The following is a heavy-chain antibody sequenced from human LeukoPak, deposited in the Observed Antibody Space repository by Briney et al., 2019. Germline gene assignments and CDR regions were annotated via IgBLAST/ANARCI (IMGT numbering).Heavy chain of an antibody. Sequence: PGGSLRLSCAASGFTFSSYGMHWVRQAPGKGLEWVAFIRYDGSNKYYADSVKGRFTISRDNSKNTLYLQMNSLRAEDTAVYYCAKDVVLRFLEWLPAGNLEYWGQGTLVTVSS. CDR1: GFTFSSYG. J-gene: IGHJ4*02. D-gene: IGHD3-3*01. CDR2: IRYDGSNK. CDR3: AKDVVLRFLEWLPAGNLEY. V-gene: IGHV3-30*02.